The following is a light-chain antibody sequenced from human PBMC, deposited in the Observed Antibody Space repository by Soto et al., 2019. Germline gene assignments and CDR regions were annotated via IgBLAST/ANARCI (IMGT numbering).Light chain of an antibody. V-gene: IGLV2-23*02. Sequence: QSALAQPASVSGSPGQSITISCTGTSIDVGAYTLVSWYQQHPGKAPKIIIYDVTQRPSGVSNRFSGSKSGNTASLTISGLQAEDEADYYCCSYAGSPYVFGTGTKLTVL. CDR2: DVT. CDR3: CSYAGSPYV. CDR1: SIDVGAYTL. J-gene: IGLJ1*01.